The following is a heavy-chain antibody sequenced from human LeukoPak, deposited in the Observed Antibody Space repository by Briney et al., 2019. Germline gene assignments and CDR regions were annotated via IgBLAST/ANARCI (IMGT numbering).Heavy chain of an antibody. CDR3: ARERYYDYVWGSYRYQALSYYFDY. D-gene: IGHD3-16*02. CDR2: INHSGST. V-gene: IGHV4-34*01. J-gene: IGHJ4*02. Sequence: SETLSLTCAVYGGSFSGYYWSWIRQPPGKGLEWIGEINHSGSTNYNPSLKSRVTISVDTSKNQFSLKLSSVTAADTAVYYCARERYYDYVWGSYRYQALSYYFDYWGQGTLVTVSS. CDR1: GGSFSGYY.